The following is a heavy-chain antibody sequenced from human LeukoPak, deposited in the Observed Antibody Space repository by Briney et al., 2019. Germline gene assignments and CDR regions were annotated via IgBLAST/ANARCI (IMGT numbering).Heavy chain of an antibody. CDR2: IYTTDIT. V-gene: IGHV3-53*01. D-gene: IGHD2-2*01. Sequence: GGSLRLSCAASGFSVSDNYMSWVRQAPGKGLEWVSLIYTTDITYYADSVKGRFTISRDNSKNTVSLQMNSLGADDTAVYYCARAEYGNWFDPWGQGTLVTVSS. CDR3: ARAEYGNWFDP. J-gene: IGHJ5*02. CDR1: GFSVSDNY.